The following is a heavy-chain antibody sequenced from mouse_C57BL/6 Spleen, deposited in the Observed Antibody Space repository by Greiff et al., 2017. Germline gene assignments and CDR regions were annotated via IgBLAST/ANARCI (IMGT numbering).Heavy chain of an antibody. CDR3: AREGDYYGSSFAY. CDR2: IYPRSGNT. J-gene: IGHJ3*01. Sequence: QVQLQQSGAELARPGASVKLSCKASGYTFTSYGISWVKQRTGQGLEWIGEIYPRSGNTYYNEKFKGKATLTADKSSSTAYMELRSLTSEDSAVYFCAREGDYYGSSFAYWGQGTLVTVSA. D-gene: IGHD1-1*01. V-gene: IGHV1-81*01. CDR1: GYTFTSYG.